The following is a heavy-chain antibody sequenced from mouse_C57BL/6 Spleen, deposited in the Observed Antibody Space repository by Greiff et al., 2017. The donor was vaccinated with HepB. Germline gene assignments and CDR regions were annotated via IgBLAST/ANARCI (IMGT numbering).Heavy chain of an antibody. Sequence: VQLQQPGAELVMPGASVKLSCKASGYTFTSYWMHWVKQRPGQGLEWIGEIDPSDSYTNYNQKFKGKSTLTVDKSSSTAYMQLSSLTSEDSAVYYCARVTAQATGFAYWGQGTLVTVSA. CDR3: ARVTAQATGFAY. CDR2: IDPSDSYT. CDR1: GYTFTSYW. J-gene: IGHJ3*01. D-gene: IGHD3-2*02. V-gene: IGHV1-69*01.